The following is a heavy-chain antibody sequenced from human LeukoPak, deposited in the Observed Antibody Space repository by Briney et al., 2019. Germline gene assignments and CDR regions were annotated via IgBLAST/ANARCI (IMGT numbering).Heavy chain of an antibody. J-gene: IGHJ4*02. Sequence: HPGGSLRLSCAASGFTFSNYWMSWVRQAPGRGPEWVANIKHDGSEKYYVDSVKGRFTISRDNAKSSLYLQMNSLRGEDTAVYYCASQMSSITRYFDHWGQGALVAVSS. D-gene: IGHD5/OR15-5a*01. CDR1: GFTFSNYW. CDR3: ASQMSSITRYFDH. CDR2: IKHDGSEK. V-gene: IGHV3-7*01.